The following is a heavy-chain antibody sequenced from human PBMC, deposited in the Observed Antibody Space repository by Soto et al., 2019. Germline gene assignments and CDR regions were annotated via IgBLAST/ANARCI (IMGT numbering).Heavy chain of an antibody. V-gene: IGHV3-23*01. CDR2: ISGSGGST. CDR1: GFTFSSYA. J-gene: IGHJ4*02. D-gene: IGHD4-17*01. Sequence: PGGSLRLSCAASGFTFSSYAMSWVRQAPGKGLEWVSAISGSGGSTYYADSVKGRFTISRDNSKNTLYLQMNSLRAEDTAVYYCAKDMGMTTVTFLDYCGQGTLVTVYS. CDR3: AKDMGMTTVTFLDY.